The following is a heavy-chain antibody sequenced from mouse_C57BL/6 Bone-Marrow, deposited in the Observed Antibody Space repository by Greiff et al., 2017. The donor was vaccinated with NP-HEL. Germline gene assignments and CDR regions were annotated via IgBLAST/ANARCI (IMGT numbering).Heavy chain of an antibody. CDR2: IHPSDSDT. CDR1: GYTFTSYW. J-gene: IGHJ4*01. CDR3: AIFPIYYYGSSYIMDY. V-gene: IGHV1-74*01. D-gene: IGHD1-1*01. Sequence: QVQLQQPGAELVKPGASVKVSCKASGYTFTSYWMHCVKQRPGQGLEWIGRIHPSDSDTNYNQKFKGKATLTVDKSSSTAYMQLSSLTSEDSAVYYCAIFPIYYYGSSYIMDYWGQGTSVTVSS.